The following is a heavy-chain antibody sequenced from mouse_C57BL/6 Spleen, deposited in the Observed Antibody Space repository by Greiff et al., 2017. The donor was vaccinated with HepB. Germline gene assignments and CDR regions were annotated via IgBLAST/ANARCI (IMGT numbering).Heavy chain of an antibody. J-gene: IGHJ3*01. CDR1: GYTFTSYW. CDR2: IDPSDSYT. D-gene: IGHD2-4*01. CDR3: ANYDPGRGFAY. V-gene: IGHV1-50*01. Sequence: QVQLQQPGAELVKPGASVKLSCKASGYTFTSYWMQWVKQRPGQGLEWIGEIDPSDSYTNYNQKFKGKATLTVDTSSSTAYMQLSSLTSEDSAVYYCANYDPGRGFAYWGQGTLVTVSA.